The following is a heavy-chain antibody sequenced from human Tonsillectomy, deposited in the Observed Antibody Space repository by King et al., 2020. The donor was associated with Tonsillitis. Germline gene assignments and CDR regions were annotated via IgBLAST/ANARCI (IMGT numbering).Heavy chain of an antibody. CDR2: IYYSGST. CDR3: ARSSIAARGGDTFDY. CDR1: GGSISSSSYY. Sequence: LQLQESGPGLVKPSETLSLTCTVSGGSISSSSYYWGWIRQPPGKGLEWIGSIYYSGSTYYNPSLKSRVTISVDTSKNQFSLQLSSVTAADTAVYYCARSSIAARGGDTFDYWGQGTLVTVSS. V-gene: IGHV4-39*01. D-gene: IGHD6-6*01. J-gene: IGHJ4*02.